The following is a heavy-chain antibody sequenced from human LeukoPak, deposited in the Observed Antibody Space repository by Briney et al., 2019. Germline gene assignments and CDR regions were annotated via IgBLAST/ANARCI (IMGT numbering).Heavy chain of an antibody. CDR3: ARDLSLLWFGGGEILDH. V-gene: IGHV3-11*01. J-gene: IGHJ4*02. D-gene: IGHD3-10*01. CDR2: ISSSVSTI. Sequence: GGSLRLSCAASGVTLSDYYMSCIRQAPGKGLGCVSYISSSVSTIYYADSVKGRFTISRDNAKNSLYLQMNRLRAEDTAVYCCARDLSLLWFGGGEILDHWGQGTLVPVPS. CDR1: GVTLSDYY.